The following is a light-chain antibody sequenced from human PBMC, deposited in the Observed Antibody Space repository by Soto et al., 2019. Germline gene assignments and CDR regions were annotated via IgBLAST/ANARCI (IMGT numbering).Light chain of an antibody. CDR3: SSYRSSTTFV. V-gene: IGLV2-14*01. Sequence: QSALTQPASVSGSPGQSITISCNGSSSDVGAYNYVSWYQQYPGKAPKVIIFEVRKRPSGVSNRFSGSKSGDTASLTISGLHADDEADYYCSSYRSSTTFVFGTGTKLTVL. CDR1: SSDVGAYNY. J-gene: IGLJ1*01. CDR2: EVR.